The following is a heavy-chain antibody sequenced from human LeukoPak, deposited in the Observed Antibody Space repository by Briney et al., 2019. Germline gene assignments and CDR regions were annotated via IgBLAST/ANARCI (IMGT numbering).Heavy chain of an antibody. V-gene: IGHV4-59*01. CDR3: ARDRGGSPSHIDY. J-gene: IGHJ4*02. CDR2: IYYGGST. CDR1: GGSISTYY. D-gene: IGHD6-6*01. Sequence: PSETLSLTCTVSGGSISTYYWSWIRQPPGKGLEWIGYIYYGGSTKYNPSLSSRVTISVETSKNQFSLKLSFVTAADTAVYYCARDRGGSPSHIDYWGQGTLVTLSS.